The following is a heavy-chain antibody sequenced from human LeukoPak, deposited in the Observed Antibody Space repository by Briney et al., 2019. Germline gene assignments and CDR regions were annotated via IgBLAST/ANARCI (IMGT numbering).Heavy chain of an antibody. Sequence: PGGSLRLSCAASGSSFSTYSMNWVRQAPGKGLEWVSSISSNSNYIYYADSVQGRFTISRDNAKNSLYLQMNSLRAEDTAVYYCARDPQLVPSHWYFDLWGRGTLVTVSS. V-gene: IGHV3-21*01. J-gene: IGHJ2*01. CDR1: GSSFSTYS. CDR2: ISSNSNYI. CDR3: ARDPQLVPSHWYFDL. D-gene: IGHD6-6*01.